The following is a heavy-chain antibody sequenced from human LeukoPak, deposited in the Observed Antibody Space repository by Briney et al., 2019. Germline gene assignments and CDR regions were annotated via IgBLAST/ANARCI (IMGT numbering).Heavy chain of an antibody. J-gene: IGHJ4*02. CDR2: INSNSGGT. Sequence: ASVKVFCKASGYTFTGYYMHWVRQAPGQGLVCMGWINSNSGGTNYAQKSRGRVTLTRDTSISRAYSEVNRRRSDDTAVYYCARYSSKEIIWGQGTLVTVSS. CDR3: ARYSSKEII. V-gene: IGHV1-2*02. D-gene: IGHD6-19*01. CDR1: GYTFTGYY.